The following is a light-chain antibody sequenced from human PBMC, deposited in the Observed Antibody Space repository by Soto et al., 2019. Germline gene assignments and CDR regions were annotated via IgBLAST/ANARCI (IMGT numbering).Light chain of an antibody. V-gene: IGLV2-14*01. CDR1: SSDVGGYNY. CDR2: EVT. J-gene: IGLJ1*01. Sequence: QSALTQPASVSGSPGQSITISCTGTSSDVGGYNYVSWYQHHPGKAPKLIIYEVTNRPSGVSNRCSGSKSGNTASLTISGLQAEDEADYYCISYTSGTSPYVFGTGTKLTAL. CDR3: ISYTSGTSPYV.